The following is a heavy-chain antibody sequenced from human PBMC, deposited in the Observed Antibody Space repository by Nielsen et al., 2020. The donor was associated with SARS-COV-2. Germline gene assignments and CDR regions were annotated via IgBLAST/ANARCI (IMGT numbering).Heavy chain of an antibody. V-gene: IGHV3-23*01. CDR2: ISGSGGST. J-gene: IGHJ4*02. CDR1: GFTVSSYA. D-gene: IGHD3-3*01. CDR3: TTDPRVTIFGVVIISGDY. Sequence: GGSLRLSCAASGFTVSSYAMSWVRQAPGKGLEWVSAISGSGGSTYYADSVKGRFTISRDNSKNTLYLQMNSLKTEDTAVYYCTTDPRVTIFGVVIISGDYWGQGTLVTVSS.